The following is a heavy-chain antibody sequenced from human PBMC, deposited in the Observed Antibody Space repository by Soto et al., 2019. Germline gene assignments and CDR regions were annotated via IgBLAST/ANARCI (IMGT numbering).Heavy chain of an antibody. D-gene: IGHD6-19*01. Sequence: SETLSLTCTVSGGSISSSSYYWGWIRQPPGKGLEWIGSIYYSGSTYYNPSLKSRVTISVDTSKNQFSLKLSSVTAADTAVYYCARHAVHSSGCTDCWGQGTLVTVSS. CDR1: GGSISSSSYY. CDR2: IYYSGST. J-gene: IGHJ5*01. V-gene: IGHV4-39*01. CDR3: ARHAVHSSGCTDC.